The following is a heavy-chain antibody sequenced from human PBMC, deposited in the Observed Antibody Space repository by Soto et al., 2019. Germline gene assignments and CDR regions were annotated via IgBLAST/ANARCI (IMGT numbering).Heavy chain of an antibody. V-gene: IGHV3-21*01. D-gene: IGHD1-7*01. Sequence: PGGSLRISCAASGFTFSIYSMNWVGQAPGKGLEWVSSISSSSSYIYYADSVNGRFTISRDNAKNSLYLQMNSLRAEDTAVYYCPRKLELGAYYYGMDVWGQGTTVTVSS. CDR2: ISSSSSYI. CDR1: GFTFSIYS. J-gene: IGHJ6*01. CDR3: PRKLELGAYYYGMDV.